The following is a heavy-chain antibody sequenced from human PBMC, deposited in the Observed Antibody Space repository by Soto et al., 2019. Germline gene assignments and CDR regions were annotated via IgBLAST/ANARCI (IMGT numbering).Heavy chain of an antibody. CDR3: ARDSGELPFFDY. CDR2: ISYDGGSE. D-gene: IGHD1-7*01. V-gene: IGHV3-30-3*01. J-gene: IGHJ4*02. Sequence: QVHLVESGGGVVPPGRSLRLSCAASAFTFNSYAMHWVRQAPGKGLEWVAVISYDGGSEDYVASVKGRFTISRDNSKNTLYLDMSSLGHEDTAVYYCARDSGELPFFDYWGQVTIVTVSS. CDR1: AFTFNSYA.